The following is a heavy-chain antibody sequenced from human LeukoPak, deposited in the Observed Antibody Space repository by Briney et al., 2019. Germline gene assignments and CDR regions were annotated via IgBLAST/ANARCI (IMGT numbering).Heavy chain of an antibody. CDR3: ARAHGWELPRYYFDY. D-gene: IGHD1-26*01. Sequence: SETLSLTCTVSGGSISSYYWSWIRQPPGKGLEWIGYIYYSGSTNYNPSLKSRVTISVGTSKNQFSLKLSSVTAADTAVYYCARAHGWELPRYYFDYWGQGTLVTVSS. CDR1: GGSISSYY. V-gene: IGHV4-59*01. J-gene: IGHJ4*02. CDR2: IYYSGST.